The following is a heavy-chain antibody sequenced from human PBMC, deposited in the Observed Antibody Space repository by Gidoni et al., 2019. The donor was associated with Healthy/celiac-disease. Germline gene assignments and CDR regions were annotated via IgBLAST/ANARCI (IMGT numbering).Heavy chain of an antibody. J-gene: IGHJ4*02. V-gene: IGHV1-18*01. D-gene: IGHD3-16*01. CDR3: ARETGGPNYFDY. CDR2: ISVYSGNT. Sequence: QVQLVQSGAEVTKPGASVKVSCKASGYTCTSYGISWVRQAPGQGVEWMGWISVYSGNTNYAQKRQSRVTMTTDTSTSTAYMELRSLRSDDTAVYYCARETGGPNYFDYWGQGTLVTVSS. CDR1: GYTCTSYG.